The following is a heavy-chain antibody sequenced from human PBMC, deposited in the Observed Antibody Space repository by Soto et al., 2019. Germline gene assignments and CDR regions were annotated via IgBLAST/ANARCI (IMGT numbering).Heavy chain of an antibody. V-gene: IGHV4-30-4*01. D-gene: IGHD3-22*01. Sequence: QVQLQESGPGLVKPSQTLSLTCTVSGGSISSGDYYWSWIREPPGKGLEWIGYIYYSGSTYYNPSRKSRVTISVDTYKNQFSLKLSSVTAADTAVYYCAREPGVVVGDYWGQGTLVTVSS. CDR2: IYYSGST. CDR1: GGSISSGDYY. J-gene: IGHJ4*02. CDR3: AREPGVVVGDY.